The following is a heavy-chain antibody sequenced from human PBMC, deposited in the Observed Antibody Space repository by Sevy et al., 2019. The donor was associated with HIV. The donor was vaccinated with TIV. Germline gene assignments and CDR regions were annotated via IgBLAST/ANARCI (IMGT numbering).Heavy chain of an antibody. V-gene: IGHV1-69*13. Sequence: ASVKVSCKVSGVTFSIYAFTWVRQAPGQGLEWLGEIIPMFGTTNYAQKFQGRVTITADESTSTTFIELRSLRSEDTAVYYCARGITTMFGGGDYSDYWGQGTLVTVSS. CDR3: ARGITTMFGGGDYSDY. D-gene: IGHD2-21*01. J-gene: IGHJ4*02. CDR2: IIPMFGTT. CDR1: GVTFSIYA.